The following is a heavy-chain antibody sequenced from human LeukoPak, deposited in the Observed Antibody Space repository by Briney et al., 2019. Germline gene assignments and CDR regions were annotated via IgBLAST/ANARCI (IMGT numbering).Heavy chain of an antibody. Sequence: GGSLRLSCAASGFTFSSYGMHWVRQAPGKGLEWVAVISYDGSNKYYADSVKGRFTISRDNSKNTLYLQMNSLRAEDTAVYCCAKVLGRIAAADYYYYGMDVWGQGTTVTVSS. CDR3: AKVLGRIAAADYYYYGMDV. CDR1: GFTFSSYG. D-gene: IGHD6-13*01. CDR2: ISYDGSNK. J-gene: IGHJ6*02. V-gene: IGHV3-30*18.